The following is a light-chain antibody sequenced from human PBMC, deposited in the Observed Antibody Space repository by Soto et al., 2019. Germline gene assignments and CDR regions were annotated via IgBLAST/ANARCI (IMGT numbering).Light chain of an antibody. CDR1: QDISNY. Sequence: DIQMTQSPSSLSASVGDRVTITCQASQDISNYLNWYQQKPGKAPKLLIYDASNLETGVQSRFSRSGSGTDFTFTISSLQPEDIATYYYQQYDNLPPFGGGTKVEIK. J-gene: IGKJ4*01. CDR2: DAS. CDR3: QQYDNLPP. V-gene: IGKV1-33*01.